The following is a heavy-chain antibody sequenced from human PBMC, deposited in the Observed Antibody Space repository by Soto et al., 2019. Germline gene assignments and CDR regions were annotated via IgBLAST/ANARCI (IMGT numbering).Heavy chain of an antibody. J-gene: IGHJ5*02. Sequence: QVQLVQSGVEVKKPGASVKVSCKASGYTFVDYGFSWVRQAPGQGLEWMGWISPYNGNTHYVETFQGRVTMTTDTSTSTAFMELRTLTSADTAVYYCARVPTPTHGDSNKNTFLDPWGQGTLVTVSS. V-gene: IGHV1-18*04. CDR1: GYTFVDYG. CDR3: ARVPTPTHGDSNKNTFLDP. D-gene: IGHD3-10*01. CDR2: ISPYNGNT.